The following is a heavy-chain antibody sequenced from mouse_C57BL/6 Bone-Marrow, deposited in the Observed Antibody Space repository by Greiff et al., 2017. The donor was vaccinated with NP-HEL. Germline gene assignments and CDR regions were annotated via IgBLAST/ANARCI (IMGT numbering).Heavy chain of an antibody. Sequence: QVQLQQPGAELVMPGASVKLSCKASGYTFTSYWMHWVKQRPGQGLEWIGEIDPSDSYTNYNQKFKGKSTLTVDKSSSTAYMQLSSLTSEDSAVYYCAREGGTETAQASWFAYWGQGTLVTVSA. J-gene: IGHJ3*01. CDR3: AREGGTETAQASWFAY. CDR2: IDPSDSYT. CDR1: GYTFTSYW. V-gene: IGHV1-69*01. D-gene: IGHD3-2*02.